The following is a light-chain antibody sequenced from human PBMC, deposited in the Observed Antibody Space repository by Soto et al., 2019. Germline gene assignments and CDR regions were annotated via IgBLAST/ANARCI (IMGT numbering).Light chain of an antibody. CDR2: EVT. J-gene: IGLJ2*01. V-gene: IGLV2-14*01. CDR1: SSDVGGYKY. CDR3: SSYTRNTTHVV. Sequence: QSALTQPASVSGSPGQSITISCTGTSSDVGGYKYVSWYQHHPDKAPKLIIHEVTKRPSGVSNRFSGSKSGNTASLTISGLQDEDEGDYYCSSYTRNTTHVVFGGGTKLTVL.